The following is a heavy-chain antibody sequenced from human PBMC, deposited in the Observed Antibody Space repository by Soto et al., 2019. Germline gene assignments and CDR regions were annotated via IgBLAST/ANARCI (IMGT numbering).Heavy chain of an antibody. CDR3: ARGRYCFTGRCFPNWFDS. CDR1: GDSISTVDYF. Sequence: PSETLSLTCSVSGDSISTVDYFWAWIRQPPGQALEYIGYIYKSTTTYYNPSFESRVAISLDTSKSQFSLTVTSVTAADTAVYFCARGRYCFTGRCFPNWFDSWGQGTLVTVSS. D-gene: IGHD2-15*01. J-gene: IGHJ5*01. V-gene: IGHV4-30-4*01. CDR2: IYKSTTT.